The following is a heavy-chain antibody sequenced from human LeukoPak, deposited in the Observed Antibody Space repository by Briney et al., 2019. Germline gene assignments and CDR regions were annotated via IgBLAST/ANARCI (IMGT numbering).Heavy chain of an antibody. J-gene: IGHJ6*02. D-gene: IGHD1-14*01. CDR3: ASGTTGYYYGMDV. CDR1: GFTFSSYS. V-gene: IGHV3-48*02. CDR2: ISSSSSTI. Sequence: GGSLRLSCAASGFTFSSYSMNWVRQAPGKGLEWVSYISSSSSTIYYADSVKGRFTISRDNAKNSLYLQLTSLRDEDTAVYYCASGTTGYYYGMDVWGQGTTVTVSS.